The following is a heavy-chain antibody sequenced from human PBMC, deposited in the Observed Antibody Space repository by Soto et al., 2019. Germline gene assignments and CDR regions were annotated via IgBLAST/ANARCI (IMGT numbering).Heavy chain of an antibody. CDR3: AMVDNYVTPTPQDV. CDR1: GYIFVNYG. D-gene: IGHD3-16*01. J-gene: IGHJ6*02. Sequence: QVQLVQSGDEVKKPGASVKVSCKASGYIFVNYGIAWVRQAPGQGLEWMGWISPYNGNTHYATKVQGRLTMTTDTSTSTAYIDLGSLTSDDTAVYYCAMVDNYVTPTPQDVWGQGTTFTVSS. CDR2: ISPYNGNT. V-gene: IGHV1-18*01.